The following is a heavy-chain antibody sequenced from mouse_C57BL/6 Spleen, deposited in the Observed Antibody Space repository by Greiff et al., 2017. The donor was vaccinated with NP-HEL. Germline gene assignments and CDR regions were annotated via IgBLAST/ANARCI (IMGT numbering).Heavy chain of an antibody. CDR3: ARSNYRFFAY. J-gene: IGHJ3*01. CDR2: ISDGGSYT. Sequence: EVKLVESGGGLVKPGGSLKLSCAASGFTFSSYAMSWVRQTPEKRLEWVATISDGGSYTYYPDNVKGRFTISRDNAKNNLYLQMSHLKSEDTAMYYCARSNYRFFAYWGQGTLVTVSA. D-gene: IGHD2-5*01. V-gene: IGHV5-4*03. CDR1: GFTFSSYA.